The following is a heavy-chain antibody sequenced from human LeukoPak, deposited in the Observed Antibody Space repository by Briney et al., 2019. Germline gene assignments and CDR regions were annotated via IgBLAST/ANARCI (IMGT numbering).Heavy chain of an antibody. CDR2: ISTSSTYI. CDR1: GFTFSIYS. Sequence: GGSLRLSCAASGFTFSIYSMNWVRQAPGKGLEWVSSISTSSTYIDYADSMKGRFTISRDNAKKSLYLQMNSLRAEDTAVYYCTRDSYCSSTSCYRGHFDSWGQGTLVTVSS. CDR3: TRDSYCSSTSCYRGHFDS. V-gene: IGHV3-21*01. D-gene: IGHD2-2*01. J-gene: IGHJ4*02.